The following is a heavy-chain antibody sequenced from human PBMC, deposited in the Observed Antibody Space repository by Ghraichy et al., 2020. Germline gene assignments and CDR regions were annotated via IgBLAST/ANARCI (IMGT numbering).Heavy chain of an antibody. Sequence: GGSLRLSCTASGFTFGDSAMSWFRQAPGKGLEWVGFIRSKAYGGTTEYAASVKGRFTISRDDSKSIAYLQMNSLKTEDTAVYYCTRVYCSGGSCYPDDWGQGTLVTVSS. D-gene: IGHD2-15*01. CDR3: TRVYCSGGSCYPDD. V-gene: IGHV3-49*03. CDR1: GFTFGDSA. J-gene: IGHJ4*02. CDR2: IRSKAYGGTT.